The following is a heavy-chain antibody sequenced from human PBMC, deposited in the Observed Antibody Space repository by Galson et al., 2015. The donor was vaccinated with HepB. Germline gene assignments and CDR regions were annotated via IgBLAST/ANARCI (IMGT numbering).Heavy chain of an antibody. CDR1: GFTFGDSA. D-gene: IGHD3-16*02. CDR2: IRSKAYGGTT. V-gene: IGHV3-49*03. CDR3: TRGNKMYDYVWGTYRIDAFDI. Sequence: SLRLSCAASGFTFGDSAVSWFRQAPGKGLEWVGFIRSKAYGGTTEYAAFVRGRFTISRDDSKSIADLQMNGLKTEDTAVYYCTRGNKMYDYVWGTYRIDAFDIWGQGTMVTVSS. J-gene: IGHJ3*02.